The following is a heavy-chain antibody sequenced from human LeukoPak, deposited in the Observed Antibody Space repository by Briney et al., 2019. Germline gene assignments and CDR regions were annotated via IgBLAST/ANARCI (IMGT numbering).Heavy chain of an antibody. CDR3: ARGLMSSSWTYYYYYYMDV. V-gene: IGHV1-69*13. D-gene: IGHD6-13*01. CDR1: GGTFSSYA. CDR2: IIPIFGTA. Sequence: SVKVSCKASGGTFSSYAISWVRQAPGQGLEWMGGIIPIFGTANYAQKFQGRVTITADESTSTAYMELSSLRSEDTAVYYCARGLMSSSWTYYYYYYMDVWGKGTTVTISS. J-gene: IGHJ6*03.